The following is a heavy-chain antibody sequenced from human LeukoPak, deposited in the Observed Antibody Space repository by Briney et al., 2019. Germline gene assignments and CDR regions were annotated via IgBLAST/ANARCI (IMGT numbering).Heavy chain of an antibody. D-gene: IGHD3-3*01. CDR1: GYSISSGYY. V-gene: IGHV4-38-2*01. CDR2: IYHSGST. Sequence: SETLSLTCAVSGYSISSGYYWGWIRQPPGKGLEWIGSIYHSGSTYYNPSLKSRVTISVDTSKNQFSLKLSSVTAADTAVYYCARQNLWSGYSDYWGQGTLVTVSS. CDR3: ARQNLWSGYSDY. J-gene: IGHJ4*02.